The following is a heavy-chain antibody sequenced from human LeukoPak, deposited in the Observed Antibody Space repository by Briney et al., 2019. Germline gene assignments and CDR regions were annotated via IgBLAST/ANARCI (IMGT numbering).Heavy chain of an antibody. Sequence: TGGSLRLSCAASGFSFSNYWMHWVRQAPGKGLVWVSRINSDGSSTTYADSVKGRFTISRDNSKNTLYLQMNSLRAEDTAVYYCASPYYDFWSGYRNYFDYWGQGTLVTVSS. D-gene: IGHD3-3*01. CDR2: INSDGSST. V-gene: IGHV3-74*01. CDR3: ASPYYDFWSGYRNYFDY. CDR1: GFSFSNYW. J-gene: IGHJ4*02.